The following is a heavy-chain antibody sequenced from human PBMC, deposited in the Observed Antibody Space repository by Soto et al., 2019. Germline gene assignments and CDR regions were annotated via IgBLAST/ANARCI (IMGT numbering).Heavy chain of an antibody. D-gene: IGHD1-26*01. CDR1: GGSLSSSNW. Sequence: PSETLSLTCAVSGGSLSSSNWWSWVRQPPGKALEWLGEIFYSGSTKYNPSLNSRVTISADQSKNHLSLRLSSVTAADTAVYYCVHRGGHPYYHAFWGQGFLVTVPS. CDR3: VHRGGHPYYHAF. J-gene: IGHJ4*01. CDR2: IFYSGST. V-gene: IGHV4-4*02.